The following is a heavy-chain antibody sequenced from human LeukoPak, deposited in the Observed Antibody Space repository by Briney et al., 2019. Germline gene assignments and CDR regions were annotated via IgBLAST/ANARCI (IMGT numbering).Heavy chain of an antibody. V-gene: IGHV3-48*03. J-gene: IGHJ4*02. D-gene: IGHD4-11*01. CDR2: ISSTGNTK. Sequence: PGGSLRLSCAASGFTFSSYEMNWVRKAPGKGLEWVSYISSTGNTKYYADSVTGRFTISRDNAKNSLYLQMNSLRAEDTAIYYCASRKYSNYYFDYWGQGTLVTVSS. CDR1: GFTFSSYE. CDR3: ASRKYSNYYFDY.